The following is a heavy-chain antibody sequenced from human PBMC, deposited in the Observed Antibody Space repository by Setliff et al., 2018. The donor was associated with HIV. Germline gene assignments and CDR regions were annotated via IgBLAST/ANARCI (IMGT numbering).Heavy chain of an antibody. CDR2: VYYCGGT. Sequence: PSETLSLTCTVSGGSVSDTSYYWGWIRQPPGKGLEWLANVYYCGGTYYNPSLNSRVTISVDTSRDQFSLKLTSVTAADTALYFCARLGDSGYDFRGYFDYWGQGKLVTVSS. J-gene: IGHJ4*02. V-gene: IGHV4-39*01. D-gene: IGHD5-12*01. CDR3: ARLGDSGYDFRGYFDY. CDR1: GGSVSDTSYY.